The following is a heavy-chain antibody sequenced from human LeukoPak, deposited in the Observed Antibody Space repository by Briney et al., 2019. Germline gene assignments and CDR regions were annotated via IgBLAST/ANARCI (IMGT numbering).Heavy chain of an antibody. CDR2: IWYDGSNK. D-gene: IGHD6-19*01. CDR3: ARDPRVALAGTDWFDP. J-gene: IGHJ5*02. CDR1: GFTFSSYG. V-gene: IGHV3-33*01. Sequence: GGSLRLSCAASGFTFSSYGMHWVRQAPGKGLEWVAVIWYDGSNKYYADSVKGRFTISRDNSKSTLYLQMNSLRAEDTAMYYCARDPRVALAGTDWFDPWGQGTLVTVSS.